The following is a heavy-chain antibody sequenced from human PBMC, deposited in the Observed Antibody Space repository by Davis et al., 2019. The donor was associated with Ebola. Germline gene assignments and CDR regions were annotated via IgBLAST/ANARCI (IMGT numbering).Heavy chain of an antibody. CDR3: ARSREYYDFWSGYYYVYYGMDV. CDR1: GGSISSYY. D-gene: IGHD3-3*01. V-gene: IGHV4-59*08. Sequence: LRLSCTVSGGSISSYYWSWIRQPPGKGLEWIGYIYYSGSTNYNPSLKSRVTISVDTSKNQFSLKLSSVTAADTAVYYCARSREYYDFWSGYYYVYYGMDVWGQGTTVTVSS. J-gene: IGHJ6*02. CDR2: IYYSGST.